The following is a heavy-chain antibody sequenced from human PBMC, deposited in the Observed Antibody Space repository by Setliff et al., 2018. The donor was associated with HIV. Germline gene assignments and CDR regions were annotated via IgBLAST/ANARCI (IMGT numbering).Heavy chain of an antibody. J-gene: IGHJ5*01. CDR3: ARGGNSRAAWFDS. CDR1: GGSVTSGGHY. Sequence: KTSETLSLTCTVSGGSVTSGGHYWSWIRQQPGKAPEWIGYIHYTGSNFYNPSLTDRLTISVDTSKNQLSLKLSYVTAADTAVYYCARGGNSRAAWFDSWGQGTLVTVSS. V-gene: IGHV4-31*02. CDR2: IHYTGSN. D-gene: IGHD5-12*01.